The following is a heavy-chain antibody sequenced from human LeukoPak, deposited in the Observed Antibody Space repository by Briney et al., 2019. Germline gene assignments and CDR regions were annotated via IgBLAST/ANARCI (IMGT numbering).Heavy chain of an antibody. V-gene: IGHV3-30*02. Sequence: GGSLRLSCAASGFTFSSYGMHWVRQAPGKGLEWVAFIRYDGSNKYYADSVKGRFTISRDNSKNTLYLQMNSLRAEDTAVYYCAKDPDFWSGAAPYYFDYWGQGTLVTVSS. J-gene: IGHJ4*02. D-gene: IGHD3-3*01. CDR2: IRYDGSNK. CDR3: AKDPDFWSGAAPYYFDY. CDR1: GFTFSSYG.